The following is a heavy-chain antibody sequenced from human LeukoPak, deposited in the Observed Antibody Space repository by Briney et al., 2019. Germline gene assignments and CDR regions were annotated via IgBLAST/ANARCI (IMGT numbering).Heavy chain of an antibody. D-gene: IGHD5-12*01. CDR3: ARATRGGYDGYFDY. CDR2: INGRGGST. V-gene: IGHV3-23*01. J-gene: IGHJ4*02. CDR1: GFTFSNYA. Sequence: GGSLRLSCAASGFTFSNYAMSWVRQAPGKGLEWVSSINGRGGSTYYADSVKGRFTISRDNSKNTLYLQMNSLRAEDTAVYYCARATRGGYDGYFDYWGQGTLVTVSS.